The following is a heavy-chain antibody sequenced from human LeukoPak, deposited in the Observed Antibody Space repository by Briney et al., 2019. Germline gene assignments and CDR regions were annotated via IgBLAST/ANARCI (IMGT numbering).Heavy chain of an antibody. CDR2: IRREERKT. Sequence: PGGSMRLSCAASGLIFSSYGMHWVRQAPGEGLECVAYIRREERKTCDADSVKGRFLICRDKAKNTLALQMHSLRAKDTALYYCAKPVIPSAYQGTYYMDVWGKGTTVTVSS. J-gene: IGHJ6*03. CDR3: AKPVIPSAYQGTYYMDV. V-gene: IGHV3-30*02. D-gene: IGHD3-16*01. CDR1: GLIFSSYG.